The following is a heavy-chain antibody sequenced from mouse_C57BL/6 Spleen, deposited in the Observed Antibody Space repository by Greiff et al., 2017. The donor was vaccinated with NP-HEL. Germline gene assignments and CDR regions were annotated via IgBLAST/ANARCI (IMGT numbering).Heavy chain of an antibody. CDR1: GYTFTSYW. J-gene: IGHJ2*01. V-gene: IGHV1-50*01. CDR2: IDPSDSYT. CDR3: ARGSTDDDY. Sequence: QVQLKESGAELVKPGASVKLSCKASGYTFTSYWMQWVKQRPGQGLEWIGEIDPSDSYTNYNQKFKGKATLTVDTSSSTAYMQLSSLTSEDSAVYYCARGSTDDDYWGQGTTLTVSS. D-gene: IGHD5-1*01.